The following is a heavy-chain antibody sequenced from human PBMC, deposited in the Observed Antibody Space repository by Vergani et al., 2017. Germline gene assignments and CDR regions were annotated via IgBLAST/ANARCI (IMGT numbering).Heavy chain of an antibody. J-gene: IGHJ3*02. Sequence: QVQLVESGGGLVRPGGSLRLSCAASGFTFIDYYMSWFRRAPGKGLEWFSYIISSGSTINYADSVKGRFTISRDNAKNSLYRQMNSLRAEDTAVYYCARDPIFGVAHDAFDIWGQGTMVTVSS. D-gene: IGHD3-3*01. V-gene: IGHV3-11*01. CDR1: GFTFIDYY. CDR3: ARDPIFGVAHDAFDI. CDR2: IISSGSTI.